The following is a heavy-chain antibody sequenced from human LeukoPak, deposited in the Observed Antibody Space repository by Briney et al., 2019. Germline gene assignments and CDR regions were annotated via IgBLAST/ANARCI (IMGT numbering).Heavy chain of an antibody. Sequence: PGGSLRLSRAASGFTFSRYSMNWVRQAPGKGLEWVSSISSSSSYIYYADSVKGRFAISRDNAKNSLYLQMNSLRAEDTAVYYCAREVAAAPNWFDPWGQGTLVTVSS. CDR1: GFTFSRYS. V-gene: IGHV3-21*01. CDR2: ISSSSSYI. J-gene: IGHJ5*02. D-gene: IGHD2-15*01. CDR3: AREVAAAPNWFDP.